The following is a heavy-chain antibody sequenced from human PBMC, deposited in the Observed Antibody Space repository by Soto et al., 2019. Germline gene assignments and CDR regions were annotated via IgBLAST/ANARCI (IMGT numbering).Heavy chain of an antibody. CDR2: ITGNGDTT. J-gene: IGHJ4*02. Sequence: LXLSCAGSGFTFINTGMSWVRQAPGQGLEWVPAITGNGDTTYYADSVKGRFTISRDNSKSTLYLQMKSLRAEDTAVYYCAKIDGYFDYWGQGTLVTGSS. D-gene: IGHD3-22*01. CDR3: AKIDGYFDY. CDR1: GFTFINTG. V-gene: IGHV3-23*01.